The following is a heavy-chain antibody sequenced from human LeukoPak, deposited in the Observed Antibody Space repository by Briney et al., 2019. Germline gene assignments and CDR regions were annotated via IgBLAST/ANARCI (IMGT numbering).Heavy chain of an antibody. V-gene: IGHV3-21*01. CDR3: ARGRRWDLLVSLIDASDI. CDR1: GFTLSSYT. CDR2: ISNSGFYI. Sequence: GGSLRLSCAASGFTLSSYTTNWVRQAPGKGLEWVSSISNSGFYIYYADSVKGRFVVSRDNANNSLYLQMNSLRDEDTAVYFCARGRRWDLLVSLIDASDIWGQGTMVTVSS. J-gene: IGHJ3*02. D-gene: IGHD1-26*01.